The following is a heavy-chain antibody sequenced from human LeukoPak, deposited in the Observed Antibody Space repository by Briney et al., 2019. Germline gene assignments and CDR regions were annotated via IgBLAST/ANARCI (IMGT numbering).Heavy chain of an antibody. J-gene: IGHJ4*02. CDR2: ISSSSSYI. D-gene: IGHD6-6*01. CDR1: GFTFSSYS. CDR3: AKGEVLVAAQVPRTMDY. V-gene: IGHV3-21*01. Sequence: GGSLRLSCAASGFTFSSYSMNWVRQAPGKGLEWVSSISSSSSYIYYADSVKGRFTISRDNAKNSLYLQMNSLRAEDTAVYYCAKGEVLVAAQVPRTMDYWGQGTLVTVSS.